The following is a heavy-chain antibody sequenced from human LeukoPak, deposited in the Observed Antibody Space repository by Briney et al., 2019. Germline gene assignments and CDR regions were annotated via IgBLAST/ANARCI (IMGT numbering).Heavy chain of an antibody. CDR1: GGSLSSYY. V-gene: IGHV4-59*01. J-gene: IGHJ4*02. Sequence: PSETLSLTCTVSGGSLSSYYWNWIRQPPGRGLEWIGYMYHSGSTNYNPSLKSRVTMSVDTSKNQFSLRLTSVTAADTAVYYCARGDYSGSYYYFDYWGQGTLVTVSS. D-gene: IGHD1-26*01. CDR3: ARGDYSGSYYYFDY. CDR2: MYHSGST.